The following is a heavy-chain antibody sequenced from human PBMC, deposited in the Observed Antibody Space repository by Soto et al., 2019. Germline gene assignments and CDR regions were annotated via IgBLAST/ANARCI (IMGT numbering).Heavy chain of an antibody. J-gene: IGHJ2*01. Sequence: QVQLVQSGAEVKKPGASVKVSCKASGYTFTSYYMHWVRQAPGQGLEWMGIINPSGGSTSYAQKFQCRVTMTRDTSTSTVYMELSSLRSEDTAVYYCARVDCSSTSCYSGWYFDLWGRGTLVTVSS. D-gene: IGHD2-2*01. V-gene: IGHV1-46*03. CDR2: INPSGGST. CDR1: GYTFTSYY. CDR3: ARVDCSSTSCYSGWYFDL.